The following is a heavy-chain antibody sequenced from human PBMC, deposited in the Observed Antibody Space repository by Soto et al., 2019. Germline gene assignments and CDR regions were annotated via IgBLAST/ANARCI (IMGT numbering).Heavy chain of an antibody. CDR3: ARGGVVGWLQRPFDY. J-gene: IGHJ4*02. CDR2: IYSGGST. CDR1: GFTVSSNY. V-gene: IGHV3-53*01. Sequence: EVQLVESGGGLIQPGGSLRLSCAASGFTVSSNYMSWVRQAPGKGLEWVSVIYSGGSTYYADSVKGRFTISRDNSKNTLYLQMNSLRAEDTAVYYCARGGVVGWLQRPFDYWGQGTLVTVSS. D-gene: IGHD2-15*01.